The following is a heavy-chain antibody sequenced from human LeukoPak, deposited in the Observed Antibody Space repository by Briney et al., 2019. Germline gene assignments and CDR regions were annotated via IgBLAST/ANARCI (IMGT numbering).Heavy chain of an antibody. Sequence: GASVKVSCKASGYTFISYGISWVRQAPGQGLEWMGWISAYNGGTNYAQNLQGRVTMTRDTSTNTAYMELRSLRSDDTGLYYCARDSLHGGNALFSYWGQGTLVTVSS. CDR2: ISAYNGGT. V-gene: IGHV1-18*01. J-gene: IGHJ4*02. CDR3: ARDSLHGGNALFSY. CDR1: GYTFISYG. D-gene: IGHD2-15*01.